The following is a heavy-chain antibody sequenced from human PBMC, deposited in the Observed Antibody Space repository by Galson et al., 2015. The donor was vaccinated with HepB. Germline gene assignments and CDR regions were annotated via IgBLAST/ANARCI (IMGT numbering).Heavy chain of an antibody. CDR1: GFTFSSYV. D-gene: IGHD2-21*01. J-gene: IGHJ4*02. V-gene: IGHV3-23*01. CDR3: AKGQTVDVFFDY. CDR2: IGGSGHTT. Sequence: SLRLSCAASGFTFSSYVMTWVRQAPGKGLEWVATIGGSGHTTDYADSVKGRFIISRDNSKNTVYLQMNSLRAKDTAVYYCAKGQTVDVFFDYWGQGTLVPVSS.